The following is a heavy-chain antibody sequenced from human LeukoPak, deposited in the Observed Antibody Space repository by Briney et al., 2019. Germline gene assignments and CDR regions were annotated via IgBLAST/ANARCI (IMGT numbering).Heavy chain of an antibody. Sequence: PGGSLRLSCAASGFTFSSYAMSWVRQAPGEGLEWVSTINNSGGNTYYADSVKGRFTISRDNSKNTLYLQMNTLRAEDTALYYCAKKPALVVVTSGDDYWGQGTLVTVSS. D-gene: IGHD3-22*01. CDR1: GFTFSSYA. J-gene: IGHJ4*02. V-gene: IGHV3-23*01. CDR2: INNSGGNT. CDR3: AKKPALVVVTSGDDY.